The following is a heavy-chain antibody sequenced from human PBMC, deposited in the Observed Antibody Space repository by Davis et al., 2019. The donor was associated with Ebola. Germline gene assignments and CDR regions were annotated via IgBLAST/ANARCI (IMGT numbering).Heavy chain of an antibody. V-gene: IGHV4-34*01. J-gene: IGHJ6*02. Sequence: PSETLSLTCAVYGGSFSGYYWSWIRQPPGKGLEWIGEINHSGSTNYNPSLKSRVTISVDTSKNQFSLKLSSVTAADTAVYYCARARDIVVNYYYYYYGMDVWGQGTTVTVSS. CDR1: GGSFSGYY. CDR2: INHSGST. D-gene: IGHD2-15*01. CDR3: ARARDIVVNYYYYYYGMDV.